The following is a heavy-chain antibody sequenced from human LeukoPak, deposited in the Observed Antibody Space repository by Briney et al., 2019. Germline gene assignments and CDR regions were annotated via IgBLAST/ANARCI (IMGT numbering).Heavy chain of an antibody. CDR1: GGTFSSYA. J-gene: IGHJ4*02. Sequence: SVKVSCKASGGTFSSYAISWVRQAPGQGLEWMGGIIPIFGTANYAQKFQGRVTITADESTSTAYMELSSLRSEDTAVYYCAGYCSSTSCYAGSGYWGQGTLVTVSS. CDR3: AGYCSSTSCYAGSGY. D-gene: IGHD2-2*01. CDR2: IIPIFGTA. V-gene: IGHV1-69*13.